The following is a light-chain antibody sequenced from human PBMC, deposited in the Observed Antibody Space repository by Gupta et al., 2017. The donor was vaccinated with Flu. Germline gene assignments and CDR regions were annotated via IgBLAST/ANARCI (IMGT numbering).Light chain of an antibody. CDR3: SSYTSNTALYA. V-gene: IGLV2-14*01. CDR2: EVS. J-gene: IGLJ1*01. CDR1: SSDVGSYNN. Sequence: QSALTQPASVSGSPGQSITISCTGTSSDVGSYNNVSWYLQHPVKAPKLMIYEVSNRPSGVSNRFSGSKSGNTASLTISGLQAEDEADYFCSSYTSNTALYAFGTGTKVTVL.